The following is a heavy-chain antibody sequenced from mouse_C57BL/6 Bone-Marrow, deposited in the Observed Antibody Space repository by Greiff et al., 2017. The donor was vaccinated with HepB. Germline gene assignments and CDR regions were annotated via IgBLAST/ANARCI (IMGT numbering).Heavy chain of an antibody. V-gene: IGHV5-4*01. CDR2: ISDGGSYT. CDR3: ARYDYAWLAY. Sequence: EVQLVESGGGLVKPGGSLKLSCAASGFTFSSYAMSWVRQTPEKRLEWVATISDGGSYTYYPDNVKGRFTISRDNAKNNLYLQMSHLKSEDTAMYYCARYDYAWLAYWGQGTLVTVSA. J-gene: IGHJ3*01. CDR1: GFTFSSYA. D-gene: IGHD2-4*01.